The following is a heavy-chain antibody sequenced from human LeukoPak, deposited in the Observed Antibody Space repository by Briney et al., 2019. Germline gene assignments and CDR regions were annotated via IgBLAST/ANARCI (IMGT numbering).Heavy chain of an antibody. Sequence: WVRQAPGKGLEWIGSIYYSGSTYYNPSLKSRVTISVDTSKNQFSLKLSSVTAADTAVYYCASGDILTGLPSAFDIWGQGTMVTVSS. CDR2: IYYSGST. J-gene: IGHJ3*02. V-gene: IGHV4-39*07. D-gene: IGHD3-9*01. CDR3: ASGDILTGLPSAFDI.